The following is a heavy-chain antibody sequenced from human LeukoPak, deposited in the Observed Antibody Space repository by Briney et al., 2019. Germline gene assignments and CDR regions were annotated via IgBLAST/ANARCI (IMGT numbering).Heavy chain of an antibody. D-gene: IGHD1-26*01. CDR3: ARAGLGTYYGTYYFDY. V-gene: IGHV4-39*01. CDR1: GVSISSSSYY. Sequence: SETLSLTCTGSGVSISSSSYYWGWLRQPPGKVREGIGSIYYTGSTYYNPSLKSRVTISVDTSKNQFSLKLSSVTPADTDVCYCARAGLGTYYGTYYFDYWGQGNLVTVSS. J-gene: IGHJ4*02. CDR2: IYYTGST.